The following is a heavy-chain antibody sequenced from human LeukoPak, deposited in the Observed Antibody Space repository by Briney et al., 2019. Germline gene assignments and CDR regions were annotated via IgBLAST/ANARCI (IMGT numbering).Heavy chain of an antibody. J-gene: IGHJ6*03. Sequence: ASVKVSCKASGYTFTSYGISWVRQAPGQGLEWMGWISAYNGNTNYAQKLQGRVTMTTDTSTSTAYMELRSLRSDDTAVYYCARVVVNTTIYYYYYMDVWGKGTTVTVSS. D-gene: IGHD3-22*01. CDR3: ARVVVNTTIYYYYYMDV. V-gene: IGHV1-18*01. CDR2: ISAYNGNT. CDR1: GYTFTSYG.